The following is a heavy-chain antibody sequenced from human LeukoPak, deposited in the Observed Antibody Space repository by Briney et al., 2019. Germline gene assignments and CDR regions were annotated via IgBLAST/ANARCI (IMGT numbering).Heavy chain of an antibody. D-gene: IGHD5/OR15-5a*01. CDR1: SASISGYY. CDR3: ATFFDFWFGP. Sequence: PSETLSLTCNVSSASISGYYWNWIRQPPGKGLEWIGYIYSSGSTNFNPSLESRVTMSIDTSKNQFSLKLSSVTTADTAVYFCATFFDFWFGPWGQGTQVTVSS. V-gene: IGHV4-59*01. CDR2: IYSSGST. J-gene: IGHJ5*02.